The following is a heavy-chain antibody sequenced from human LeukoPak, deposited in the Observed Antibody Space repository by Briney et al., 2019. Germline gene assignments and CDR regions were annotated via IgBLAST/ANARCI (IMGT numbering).Heavy chain of an antibody. D-gene: IGHD5-24*01. CDR2: MNPNSGNT. CDR1: GYTFTSYD. V-gene: IGHV1-8*01. CDR3: ARHGRKDGPFTY. Sequence: ASVKVSCKASGYTFTSYDINWVRQATGQGLEWMGWMNPNSGNTGYAQKFQGRVTMTRNTSISTAYMELSSLRSEDTAVYYCARHGRKDGPFTYWGQGTLVTVSS. J-gene: IGHJ4*02.